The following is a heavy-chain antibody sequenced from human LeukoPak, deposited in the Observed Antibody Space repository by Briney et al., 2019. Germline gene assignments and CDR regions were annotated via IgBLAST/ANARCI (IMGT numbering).Heavy chain of an antibody. V-gene: IGHV3-30-3*01. CDR2: ISYDGSNK. Sequence: PGGSLRLSCAASGFTFSSYAMHWVRQAPGKGLEWVAVISYDGSNKYYADSVKGRFTISRDNSKNTLYLQMNSLRAEDTAVYYCARDSGSMIVVVTGDYAFDIWGQGTMVTVSS. D-gene: IGHD3-22*01. J-gene: IGHJ3*02. CDR1: GFTFSSYA. CDR3: ARDSGSMIVVVTGDYAFDI.